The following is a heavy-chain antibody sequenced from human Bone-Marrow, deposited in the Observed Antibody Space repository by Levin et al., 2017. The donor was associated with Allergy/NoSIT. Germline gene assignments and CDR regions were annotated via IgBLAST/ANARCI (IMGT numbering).Heavy chain of an antibody. Sequence: SQTLSLTCAVSGDSINSPGYYWSWIRQHPEKGLEWIGYIYYSGTTHYNPSLRSRVTLSIDTSMNHFSLRLTSVTAADTAVYYCARAIGGINITYWKYYFDYWGQGALVTVSS. D-gene: IGHD3-10*01. V-gene: IGHV4-31*11. CDR2: IYYSGTT. J-gene: IGHJ4*02. CDR3: ARAIGGINITYWKYYFDY. CDR1: GDSINSPGYY.